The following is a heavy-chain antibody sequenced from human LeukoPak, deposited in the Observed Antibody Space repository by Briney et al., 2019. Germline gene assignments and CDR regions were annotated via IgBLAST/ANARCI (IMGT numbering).Heavy chain of an antibody. J-gene: IGHJ5*01. CDR3: ARLTDWSLFRYLDS. CDR1: GYTFTSHD. D-gene: IGHD3-9*01. V-gene: IGHV1-8*01. CDR2: MTPNTGET. Sequence: EASVKVSCKASGYTFTSHDLYCVREAPGRGLEGVGWMTPNTGETGYALQFQGRVSKTSNTAIDTAYMELSSLRDEDTAVYYFARLTDWSLFRYLDSWVQGTLVGDSS.